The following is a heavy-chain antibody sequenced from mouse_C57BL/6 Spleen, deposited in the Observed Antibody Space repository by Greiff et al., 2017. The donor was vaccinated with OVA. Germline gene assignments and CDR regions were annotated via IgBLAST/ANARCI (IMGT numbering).Heavy chain of an antibody. J-gene: IGHJ1*03. D-gene: IGHD2-1*01. CDR3: ARRRYGNYVYFDV. CDR2: INPNNGGT. CDR1: GYTFTDYN. Sequence: VQLQQSGPELVKPGASVEIPCKASGYTFTDYNMDWVKQSHGKSLEWIGDINPNNGGTIYNQKFKGKATLTVDKSSSTAYMELRSLTSEDTAVYYCARRRYGNYVYFDVWGTGTTVTVSS. V-gene: IGHV1-18*01.